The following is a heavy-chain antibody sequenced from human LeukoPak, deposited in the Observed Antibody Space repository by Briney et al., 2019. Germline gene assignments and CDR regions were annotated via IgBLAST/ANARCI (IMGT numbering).Heavy chain of an antibody. J-gene: IGHJ4*02. CDR3: ARWRLHQDNDY. CDR2: ISAYNGDT. V-gene: IGHV1-18*01. Sequence: GASVKVSFKASGYTFTSYGISWVRQAAGQGLEWMGWISAYNGDTNFSQNLQGRVTMTTDTSTSTAYMELRSLTSDDTAVYYCARWRLHQDNDYWGQGTLVTVSS. D-gene: IGHD1-14*01. CDR1: GYTFTSYG.